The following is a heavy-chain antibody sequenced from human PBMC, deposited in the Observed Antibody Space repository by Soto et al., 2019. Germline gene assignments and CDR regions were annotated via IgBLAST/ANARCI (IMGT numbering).Heavy chain of an antibody. Sequence: ASVKVSCKASGYTFTSDGISWVRQDPGQGLEWMGWISVYNGNTNYAQKLQGRVTMTTDTSTSTAYMELRSLRSDDTAVYYCARDQRGYCISTSCYGGVGDYYYGMDVWGQGTTVTVSS. D-gene: IGHD2-2*03. CDR3: ARDQRGYCISTSCYGGVGDYYYGMDV. CDR2: ISVYNGNT. J-gene: IGHJ6*02. V-gene: IGHV1-18*01. CDR1: GYTFTSDG.